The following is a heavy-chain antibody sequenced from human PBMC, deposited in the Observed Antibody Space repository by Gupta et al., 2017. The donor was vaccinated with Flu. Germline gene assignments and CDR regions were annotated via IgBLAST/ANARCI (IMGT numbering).Heavy chain of an antibody. D-gene: IGHD2-2*01. J-gene: IGHJ4*02. CDR3: ARGEYCSSTSCVFDY. Sequence: QPPGEGLEWIGEINHSGSTNYNPSLKSRVTISVDTSKNQFSLKLSSVTAADTAVYYCARGEYCSSTSCVFDYWGQGTLVTVSS. CDR2: INHSGST. V-gene: IGHV4-34*01.